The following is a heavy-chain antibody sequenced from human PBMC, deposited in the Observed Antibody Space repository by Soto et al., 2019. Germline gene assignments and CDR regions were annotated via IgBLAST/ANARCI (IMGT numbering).Heavy chain of an antibody. Sequence: EVQLVESGGGLVQPGRSLRLSCAASGFTFDDYAMHWVRQALGKGLEWVSGISWNSGSIGYADSVKGRFTISRDNAKNSLYLQMNSLRAEDTALYYCAKDMGIVLVPAAPFDYWGQGTLVTVSS. V-gene: IGHV3-9*01. J-gene: IGHJ4*02. CDR1: GFTFDDYA. CDR2: ISWNSGSI. D-gene: IGHD2-2*03. CDR3: AKDMGIVLVPAAPFDY.